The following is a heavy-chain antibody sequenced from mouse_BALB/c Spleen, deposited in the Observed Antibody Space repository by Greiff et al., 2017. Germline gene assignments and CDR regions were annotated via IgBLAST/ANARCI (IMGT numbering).Heavy chain of an antibody. J-gene: IGHJ4*01. D-gene: IGHD2-4*01. V-gene: IGHV1-80*01. Sequence: QVQLKESGAELVRPGSSVKISCKASGYAFSSYWMNWVKQRPGQGLEWIGQIYPGDGDTNYNGKFKGKATLTADKSSSTAYMQLSSLTSEDSAVYFCARRVGIMITTSGYAMDYWGQGTSVTVSS. CDR2: IYPGDGDT. CDR3: ARRVGIMITTSGYAMDY. CDR1: GYAFSSYW.